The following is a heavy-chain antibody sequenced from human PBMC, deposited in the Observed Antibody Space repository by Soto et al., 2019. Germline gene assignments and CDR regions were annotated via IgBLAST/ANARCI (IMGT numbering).Heavy chain of an antibody. CDR1: GYTCTVYY. CDR2: INPNSGGT. J-gene: IGHJ4*02. CDR3: ARDCGYGDYYFDY. Sequence: ASVKVSCKASGYTCTVYYMHWVRQAPGQGLEWMGWINPNSGGTNYAQKFQGWVTMTRDTSISTAYMELSRLRSDDTAVYYCARDCGYGDYYFDYWGQGTLVTVSS. V-gene: IGHV1-2*04. D-gene: IGHD4-17*01.